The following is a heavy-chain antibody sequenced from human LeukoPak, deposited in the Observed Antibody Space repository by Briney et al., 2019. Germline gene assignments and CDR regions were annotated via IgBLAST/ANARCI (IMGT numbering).Heavy chain of an antibody. Sequence: AAVKVSCKASGYTFRSYEINWVRQAPGQGLEWVGWIHPNSGKTGYAQKFQGRVTMTRDTSTETAFMELSSLKFDDTAIFYCARGHYGGNRYFDIWGQGTLVTASS. J-gene: IGHJ4*02. D-gene: IGHD4-23*01. CDR3: ARGHYGGNRYFDI. CDR2: IHPNSGKT. V-gene: IGHV1-8*01. CDR1: GYTFRSYE.